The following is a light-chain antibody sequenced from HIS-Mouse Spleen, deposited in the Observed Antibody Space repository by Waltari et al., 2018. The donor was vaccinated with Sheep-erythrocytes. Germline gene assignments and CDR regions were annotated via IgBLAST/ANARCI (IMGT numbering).Light chain of an antibody. J-gene: IGKJ2*01. Sequence: DIQMTQSPSSLSASVGDRVTITCQASQDISNYLNWYQQKPGKAPKLLIYDASNLETGVPSRLSGSGSGTEFTFTISSLQPEDIATYYCQQYDNLPYTFGQGTKLEIK. V-gene: IGKV1-33*01. CDR2: DAS. CDR1: QDISNY. CDR3: QQYDNLPYT.